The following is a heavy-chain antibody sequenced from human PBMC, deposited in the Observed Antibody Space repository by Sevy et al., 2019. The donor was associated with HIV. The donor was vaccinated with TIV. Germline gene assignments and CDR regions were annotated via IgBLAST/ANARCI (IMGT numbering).Heavy chain of an antibody. CDR2: IKQDGSEK. Sequence: GGSLRLSCAASGFTFSSYWMSWVRQAPGKGLEWVANIKQDGSEKYYLDSVKGRFTNSRDNGKSSLFLQMNSLRAEDTAVYYCASDLLTMVRGVIKRSYYYMDVWGKGTTVTVSS. D-gene: IGHD3-10*01. CDR1: GFTFSSYW. CDR3: ASDLLTMVRGVIKRSYYYMDV. J-gene: IGHJ6*03. V-gene: IGHV3-7*01.